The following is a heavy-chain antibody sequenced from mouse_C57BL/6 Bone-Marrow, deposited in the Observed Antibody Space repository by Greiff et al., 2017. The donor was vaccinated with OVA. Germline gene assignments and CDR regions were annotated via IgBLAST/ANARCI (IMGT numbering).Heavy chain of an antibody. Sequence: EVTLVESGGGLVQPGGSLSLSCAASGFTFTDYYMSWVRQPPGKALEWLGFIRNKANGYTTEYSASLKGRFTISRDNAQSILYLQMNALRAEDSATYYCARGRGNYFDYWGQGTTLTVSS. CDR1: GFTFTDYY. V-gene: IGHV7-3*01. CDR2: IRNKANGYTT. D-gene: IGHD1-1*01. CDR3: ARGRGNYFDY. J-gene: IGHJ2*01.